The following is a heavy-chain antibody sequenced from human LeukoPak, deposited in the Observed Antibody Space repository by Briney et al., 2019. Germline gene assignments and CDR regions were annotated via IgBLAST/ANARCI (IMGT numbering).Heavy chain of an antibody. CDR1: GGSISSGGYY. CDR2: IYYSGST. D-gene: IGHD6-13*01. Sequence: SQTLSLTCTVSGGSISSGGYYWSWIRQHPGKGLEWIGYIYYSGSTCYNPSLKSRVTISVDTSKNQFSLKLSSVTAADTAVYYCARDQGGTANLYYYYGMDVWGQGTTVTVSS. CDR3: ARDQGGTANLYYYYGMDV. J-gene: IGHJ6*02. V-gene: IGHV4-31*03.